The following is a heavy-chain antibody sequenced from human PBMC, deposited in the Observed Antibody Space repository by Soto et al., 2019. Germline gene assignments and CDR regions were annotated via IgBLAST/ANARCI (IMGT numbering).Heavy chain of an antibody. D-gene: IGHD2-15*01. CDR1: GDSISDYFY. J-gene: IGHJ4*02. V-gene: IGHV4-4*07. Sequence: SEILSLTCTVSGDSISDYFYWSWIRQPAGKGLEWIGRIYTDGTTKYNPSLKSRVTLSLDKSKNQFSLRLSSVTAADTAVYYFAREVRGGFTGIFDQWGRGSRVTVSS. CDR2: IYTDGTT. CDR3: AREVRGGFTGIFDQ.